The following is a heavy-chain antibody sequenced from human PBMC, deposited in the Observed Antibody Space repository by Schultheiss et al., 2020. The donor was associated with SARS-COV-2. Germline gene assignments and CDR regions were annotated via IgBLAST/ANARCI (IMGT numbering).Heavy chain of an antibody. CDR3: ARERETYFDSWSGYYKGGYYYYYMDV. D-gene: IGHD3-3*01. CDR1: GFTFSNYS. J-gene: IGHJ6*03. Sequence: GGSLRLSCAASGFTFSNYSMNWVRQAPGKGLEWVSSISSSSPYIYYADSVKGRFTISRDNAKNSLYLQMNSLRAEDTAVYYCARERETYFDSWSGYYKGGYYYYYMDVWGKGTTVTVSS. V-gene: IGHV3-21*01. CDR2: ISSSSPYI.